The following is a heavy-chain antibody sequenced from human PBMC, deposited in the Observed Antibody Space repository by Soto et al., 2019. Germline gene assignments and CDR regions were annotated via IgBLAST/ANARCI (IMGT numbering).Heavy chain of an antibody. V-gene: IGHV3-48*01. Sequence: GGSLRLSCAASGFTFSSYSMNWVRQAPGKGLEWVSYISSSSSTIYYADSVKGRFTISRDESKNTLFLHMNSLRAADTAVYYCARGQRALITYGPFDPWGQGTLVTVSS. CDR2: ISSSSSTI. D-gene: IGHD4-17*01. CDR3: ARGQRALITYGPFDP. CDR1: GFTFSSYS. J-gene: IGHJ5*02.